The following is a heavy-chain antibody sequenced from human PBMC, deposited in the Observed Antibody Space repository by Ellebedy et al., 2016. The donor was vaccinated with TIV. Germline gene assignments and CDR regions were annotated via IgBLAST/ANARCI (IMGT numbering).Heavy chain of an antibody. CDR1: GFTFDDYA. J-gene: IGHJ4*02. D-gene: IGHD3-9*01. CDR3: AKGFVYDILTGYSFYDY. V-gene: IGHV3-9*01. CDR2: ISWNSGSI. Sequence: GGSLRLSCAASGFTFDDYAMHWVRQAPGKGLEWVSGISWNSGSIGYADSVKGRFTISRDNAKNSLYLQMNSLRAEDTALYYCAKGFVYDILTGYSFYDYWGQGTLVTVSS.